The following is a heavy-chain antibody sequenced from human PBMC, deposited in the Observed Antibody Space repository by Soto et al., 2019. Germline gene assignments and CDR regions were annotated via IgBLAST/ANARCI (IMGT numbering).Heavy chain of an antibody. V-gene: IGHV1-2*02. CDR1: GYTFTDYY. J-gene: IGHJ4*02. CDR2: IRPNSGDT. D-gene: IGHD2-15*01. Sequence: SSVKLSCKASGYTFTDYYLHWVRQAPGQELEWMGWIRPNSGDTNSAQRFQGRVTLTRDTSISTAYMELSRLTSDDTAVYYCVRQHFCSVVALFASRGQRTLVTVSA. CDR3: VRQHFCSVVALFAS.